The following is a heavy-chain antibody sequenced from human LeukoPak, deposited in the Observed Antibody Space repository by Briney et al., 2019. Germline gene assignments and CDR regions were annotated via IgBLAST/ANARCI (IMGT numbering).Heavy chain of an antibody. CDR2: ISGSGGSA. D-gene: IGHD3-10*01. CDR3: AKDRPLLWFGELPQES. J-gene: IGHJ4*02. Sequence: PGGSLRLSCAASGFTFSSYAMSWVRQAPGKGLEWVSAISGSGGSAYYADSVKGRFTISRDNSKNTLYLQMNSLRAEDTAVYYCAKDRPLLWFGELPQESWGQGTLVTVSS. V-gene: IGHV3-23*01. CDR1: GFTFSSYA.